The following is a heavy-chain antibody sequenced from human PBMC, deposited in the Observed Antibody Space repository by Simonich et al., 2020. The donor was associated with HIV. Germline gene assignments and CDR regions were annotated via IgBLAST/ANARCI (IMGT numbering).Heavy chain of an antibody. D-gene: IGHD6-19*01. CDR3: ARYTPAYSRGHWYFDL. CDR1: GGSFSDFY. J-gene: IGHJ2*01. CDR2: INHGGST. V-gene: IGHV4-34*01. Sequence: QVQLQQWDAGLLKPSETLSLTCIVYGGSFSDFYWSWIRQPPGKGLEWIGDINHGGSTTYNPSLKSRVTISEDSSKNQFSLNLSSVTAADTAVYYCARYTPAYSRGHWYFDLWGRGTLVTVSS.